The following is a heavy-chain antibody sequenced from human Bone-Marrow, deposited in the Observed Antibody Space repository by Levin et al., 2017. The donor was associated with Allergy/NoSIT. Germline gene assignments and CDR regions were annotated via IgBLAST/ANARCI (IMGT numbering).Heavy chain of an antibody. CDR1: GFTFSSYS. Sequence: SGGSLRLSCAASGFTFSSYSMNWVRQAPGKGLEWISYISSSSGTIYFADSVKGRFTISRDNAKNSLYLQMNSLRAEDTAVYYCASKPGYSYGLDYWGQGTLVTVSS. J-gene: IGHJ4*02. CDR2: ISSSSGTI. V-gene: IGHV3-48*04. D-gene: IGHD5-18*01. CDR3: ASKPGYSYGLDY.